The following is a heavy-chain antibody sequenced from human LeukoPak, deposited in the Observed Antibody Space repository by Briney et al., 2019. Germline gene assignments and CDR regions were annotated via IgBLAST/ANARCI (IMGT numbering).Heavy chain of an antibody. V-gene: IGHV3-53*01. Sequence: GGSLRLSCAASGFTVSSNYMSWVRQAPGKGLEWVSVIYSGGSTYYADSVKGRFTISRVNSKNTLYLQMNRLRAEDTAIYYCARAGGATGGAFDIWGQGTKVTVSS. CDR2: IYSGGST. CDR3: ARAGGATGGAFDI. J-gene: IGHJ3*02. D-gene: IGHD1-26*01. CDR1: GFTVSSNY.